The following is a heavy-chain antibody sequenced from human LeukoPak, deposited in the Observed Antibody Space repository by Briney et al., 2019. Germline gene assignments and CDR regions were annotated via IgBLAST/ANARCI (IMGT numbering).Heavy chain of an antibody. D-gene: IGHD5-24*01. V-gene: IGHV4-59*01. CDR3: ARYDRRDGYIN. CDR1: GASISNDY. CDR2: IYDIGST. Sequence: PSETLSLTCTVSGASISNDYWNWIRQPPGKGLEWIGYIYDIGSTNYNPSLKNRLTISLDTSKNQFSLKLSSVTAADTAVYYCARYDRRDGYINWGQGTLVTVSS. J-gene: IGHJ4*02.